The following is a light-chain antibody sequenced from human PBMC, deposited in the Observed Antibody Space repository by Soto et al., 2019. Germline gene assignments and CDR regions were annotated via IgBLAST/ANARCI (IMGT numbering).Light chain of an antibody. CDR3: CSYAGSVV. J-gene: IGLJ2*01. V-gene: IGLV2-11*01. CDR1: SSDVGGYNY. Sequence: QSALTKPRSVSGSPGQSVTISCTGTSSDVGGYNYVSWYQQYPGKPPKLMIYDVRRRPSGVPDRFSGSKSGNTASLTISGLQSEDEAEYYCCSYAGSVVFGGGTKLTVL. CDR2: DVR.